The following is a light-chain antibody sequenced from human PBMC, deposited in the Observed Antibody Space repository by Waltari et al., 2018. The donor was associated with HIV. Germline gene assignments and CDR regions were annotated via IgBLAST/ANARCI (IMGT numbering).Light chain of an antibody. V-gene: IGKV3-15*01. CDR1: QSVSSN. Sequence: EIVMTQSPATLSVSPGEGATLSCRASQSVSSNVAWYQQKPGQAPRLLIYGASTRDTGIPARFSGSVSGTEFTLTISSLQSEDFAVYYCQQYNNWPALTFGGGTKVEIK. CDR2: GAS. J-gene: IGKJ4*01. CDR3: QQYNNWPALT.